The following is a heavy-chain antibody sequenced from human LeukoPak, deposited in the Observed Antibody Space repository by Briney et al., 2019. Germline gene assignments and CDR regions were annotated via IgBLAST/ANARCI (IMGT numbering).Heavy chain of an antibody. CDR1: GFTFSDYY. V-gene: IGHV3-11*01. J-gene: IGHJ4*02. CDR2: ISSSGSSI. CDR3: AKQRRLVGATSPYDY. Sequence: HGGSLRLSCAASGFTFSDYYMSWIRQAPGKGLEWVSYISSSGSSIYYADSVKGRFTISRDNAKNSLYLQMNSLRAEDTAVYYCAKQRRLVGATSPYDYWGQGTLVTVSS. D-gene: IGHD1-26*01.